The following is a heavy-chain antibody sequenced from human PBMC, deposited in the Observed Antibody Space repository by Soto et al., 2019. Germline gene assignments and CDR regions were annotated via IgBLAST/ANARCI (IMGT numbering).Heavy chain of an antibody. Sequence: SETLSLTCAVYGGSFSGYYWSWIRQPPGKGLEWIGEINHSGITNYNPSLKSRVTISVDTSKNQFSLKLSSVTAADTAVYYCARRVRYFDWLTTYYYYYYYMDVWGKGTTVTVSS. CDR2: INHSGIT. D-gene: IGHD3-9*01. V-gene: IGHV4-34*01. J-gene: IGHJ6*03. CDR1: GGSFSGYY. CDR3: ARRVRYFDWLTTYYYYYYYMDV.